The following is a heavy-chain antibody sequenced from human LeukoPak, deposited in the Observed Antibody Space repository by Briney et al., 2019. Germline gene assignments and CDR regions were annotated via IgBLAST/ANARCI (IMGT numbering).Heavy chain of an antibody. Sequence: SETLSLTCSVSGDSITATSYYWVWIRQPPGKGLEWIGSIYYSGNTNYDPSLQSRVTISVDTSKNQFSLSLSSVTAADTAVYYCARQIRYTYDPNWFHPWGQGTLVTVSS. V-gene: IGHV4-39*01. CDR2: IYYSGNT. J-gene: IGHJ5*02. CDR1: GDSITATSYY. D-gene: IGHD5-12*01. CDR3: ARQIRYTYDPNWFHP.